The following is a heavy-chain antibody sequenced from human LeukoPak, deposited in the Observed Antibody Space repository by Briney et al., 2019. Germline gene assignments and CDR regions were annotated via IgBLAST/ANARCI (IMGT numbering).Heavy chain of an antibody. CDR3: ASGTGDYFDY. CDR2: IYYSGST. V-gene: IGHV4-30-4*01. J-gene: IGHJ4*02. Sequence: SETLSLTCTVSGGSISSGDYYWSWIRQPPGKGLEWIGYIYYSGSTYYNPSLKSRVTMSVDTSKNQFSLKLSSVTAADTAVYYCASGTGDYFDYWGQGTLVTVSS. D-gene: IGHD7-27*01. CDR1: GGSISSGDYY.